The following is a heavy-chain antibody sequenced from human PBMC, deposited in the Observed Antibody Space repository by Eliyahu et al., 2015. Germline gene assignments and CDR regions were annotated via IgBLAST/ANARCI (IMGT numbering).Heavy chain of an antibody. J-gene: IGHJ6*02. V-gene: IGHV4-31*03. CDR3: ARDYYDFWSGYPAGGMDV. D-gene: IGHD3-3*01. CDR1: GGSXSSGGSX. CDR2: IYYSGST. Sequence: QVQLQESGPGLVKPSQTLSLXCPVSGGSXSSGGSXWSWIRQHPGKGLEWIGYIYYSGSTYYNPSLKSRVTISVDTSKNQFSLKLSSVTAADTAVYYCARDYYDFWSGYPAGGMDVWGQGTTVTVSS.